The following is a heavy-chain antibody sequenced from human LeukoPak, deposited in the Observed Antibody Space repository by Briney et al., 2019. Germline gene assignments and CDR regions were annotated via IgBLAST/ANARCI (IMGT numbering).Heavy chain of an antibody. Sequence: GGSLRLSCTTSGFAFDDFAMSWVRQPAGKGREWVGFIRRRAYGGEAEYAASVKGRFIISRDDSKGIAYLQMNSLKTEDTAVYYCSRNGLVDFDYWGQGSRVIVSP. CDR2: IRRRAYGGEA. J-gene: IGHJ4*02. CDR1: GFAFDDFA. V-gene: IGHV3-49*04. CDR3: SRNGLVDFDY.